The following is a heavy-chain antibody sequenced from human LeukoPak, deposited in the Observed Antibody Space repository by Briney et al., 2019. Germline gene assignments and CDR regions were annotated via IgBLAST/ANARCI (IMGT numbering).Heavy chain of an antibody. CDR1: GFTFSSYW. Sequence: GGSLRLSCAASGFTFSSYWMSWVRQAPGKGLEWVANIKQDGSEKYYVDSVKSRFTISRDNAKNSLYLQMNSLRAEDTAVYYCARALSLWFGELLGFDPWGQGTLVTVSS. CDR2: IKQDGSEK. J-gene: IGHJ5*02. V-gene: IGHV3-7*01. CDR3: ARALSLWFGELLGFDP. D-gene: IGHD3-10*01.